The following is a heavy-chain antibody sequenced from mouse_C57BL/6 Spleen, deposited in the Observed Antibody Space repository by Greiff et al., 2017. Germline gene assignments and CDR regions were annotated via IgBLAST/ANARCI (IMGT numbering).Heavy chain of an antibody. CDR3: ANANVYAMDY. D-gene: IGHD4-1*01. CDR2: IFPGDGDA. CDR1: GYAFSSYW. V-gene: IGHV1-80*01. Sequence: QVQLKQSGAELVKPGASVKISCKASGYAFSSYWMNWVKQRPGKGLEWIGQIFPGDGDANYNGKFKGKATLTADKSSSTAYMQLSNLTSEDSAVYFCANANVYAMDYWGQGTSVTVSS. J-gene: IGHJ4*01.